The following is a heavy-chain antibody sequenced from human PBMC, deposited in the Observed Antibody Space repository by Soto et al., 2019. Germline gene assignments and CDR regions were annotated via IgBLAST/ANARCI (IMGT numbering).Heavy chain of an antibody. J-gene: IGHJ4*02. D-gene: IGHD6-19*01. CDR2: IWYDGSNK. V-gene: IGHV3-33*01. CDR1: GFTFSIYG. CDR3: ARDRGYSSGPPVY. Sequence: GGSLRLSCAASGFTFSIYGMHWFRQAPGKGLEWVAVIWYDGSNKYYADSVKGRFTISRDNSKNTLYLQMNSLRAEDTAVYYCARDRGYSSGPPVYWGQGTLVTVSS.